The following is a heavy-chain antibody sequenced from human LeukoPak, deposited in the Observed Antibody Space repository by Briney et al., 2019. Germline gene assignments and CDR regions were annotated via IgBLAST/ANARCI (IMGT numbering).Heavy chain of an antibody. D-gene: IGHD6-19*01. Sequence: ASVTLSCTASGYTFTSCYIHWVRQAPGPGLEWVGIINPSGGSTSYAQKVQGRGSITSYTYTSTVYMELSSLRSEDTAVYYCARLGWYEGYYYMDVWGKGTTVTVSS. CDR2: INPSGGST. V-gene: IGHV1-46*01. CDR1: GYTFTSCY. CDR3: ARLGWYEGYYYMDV. J-gene: IGHJ6*03.